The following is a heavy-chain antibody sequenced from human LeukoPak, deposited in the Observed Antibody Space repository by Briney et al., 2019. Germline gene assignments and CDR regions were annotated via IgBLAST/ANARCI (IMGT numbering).Heavy chain of an antibody. CDR3: ARHLYSSRGAYFDY. Sequence: MTSETLSLTCTVSGGSISSSSYYWGWIRQPPGKGLEWIGSIYYSGSTYYNPSLKSRVTISVDTSKNQFSLKLSSVSAADTAVYYCARHLYSSRGAYFDYWGQGTLVTVSS. CDR1: GGSISSSSYY. D-gene: IGHD6-13*01. V-gene: IGHV4-39*01. J-gene: IGHJ4*02. CDR2: IYYSGST.